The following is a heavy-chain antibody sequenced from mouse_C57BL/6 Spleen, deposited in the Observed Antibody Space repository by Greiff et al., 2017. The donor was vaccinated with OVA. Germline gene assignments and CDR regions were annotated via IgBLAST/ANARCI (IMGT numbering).Heavy chain of an antibody. CDR1: GYTFTDYY. V-gene: IGHV1-19*01. J-gene: IGHJ2*01. Sequence: VQLQQSGPVLVKPGASVKMSCKASGYTFTDYYMNWVKQSHGKSLEWIGVINPYNGGTSYNQKFKGKATLTVDKSSSTAYMELNSLTSEDSAVYYCARGEYDYDIRYYCDYWGQGTTLTVSS. CDR3: ARGEYDYDIRYYCDY. D-gene: IGHD2-4*01. CDR2: INPYNGGT.